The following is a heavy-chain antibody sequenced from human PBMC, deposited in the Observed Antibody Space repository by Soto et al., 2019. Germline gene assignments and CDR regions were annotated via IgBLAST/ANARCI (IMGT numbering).Heavy chain of an antibody. CDR3: AKAEEWGTAMAPFDY. J-gene: IGHJ4*02. CDR1: GFTFSSYA. D-gene: IGHD5-18*01. CDR2: ISGSGGST. V-gene: IGHV3-23*01. Sequence: GGSLRLSCAASGFTFSSYAMSWVRQAPGKGLEWVSAISGSGGSTYYADSVKGRFTISRDNSKNTLYLQMNSLRAEDTAVYYCAKAEEWGTAMAPFDYWGQGTLVTVSS.